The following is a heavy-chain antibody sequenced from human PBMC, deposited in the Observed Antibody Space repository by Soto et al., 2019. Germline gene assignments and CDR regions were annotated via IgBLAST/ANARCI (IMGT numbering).Heavy chain of an antibody. J-gene: IGHJ3*02. V-gene: IGHV3-23*01. CDR3: ANSREYYGSGSPKRGDI. Sequence: PGGSLRLSCAASGFAFSIYAMSWVRQAPGKGLEWVSAISGSGGSTYYADSVKGRFTISRDNSKKTLYLQMNSLRDEDTAVYYCANSREYYGSGSPKRGDIWGQGTMVPVSS. CDR1: GFAFSIYA. CDR2: ISGSGGST. D-gene: IGHD3-10*01.